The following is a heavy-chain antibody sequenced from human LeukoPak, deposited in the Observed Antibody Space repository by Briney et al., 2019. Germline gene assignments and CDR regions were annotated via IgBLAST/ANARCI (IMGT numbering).Heavy chain of an antibody. Sequence: GESLKISCEVSGHRFTNHWIGWVRQMPGKGLEWMGIINLGASDTKYSPSFQGQVTISLDKSISTAYLQWRSLKASDTAMYYCARRPYSGSPNWFDPWGQGTLVTVSS. V-gene: IGHV5-51*01. CDR3: ARRPYSGSPNWFDP. J-gene: IGHJ5*02. CDR2: INLGASDT. D-gene: IGHD1-26*01. CDR1: GHRFTNHW.